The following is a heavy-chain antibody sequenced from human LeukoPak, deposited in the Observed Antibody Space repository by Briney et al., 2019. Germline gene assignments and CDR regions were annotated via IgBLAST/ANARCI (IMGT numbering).Heavy chain of an antibody. CDR3: ARAVGYCTNGVCYSGPGYYYYMDV. V-gene: IGHV4-59*01. J-gene: IGHJ6*03. CDR2: IYYSGST. CDR1: GGSISSYY. Sequence: SETLSLTCTVSGGSISSYYWSWIRQPPGKGLEWIGYIYYSGSTNYNPSLKSRVTISVDTSKNQFSLKLSSVTPEDTAVYYCARAVGYCTNGVCYSGPGYYYYMDVWGKGTTVTVSS. D-gene: IGHD2-8*01.